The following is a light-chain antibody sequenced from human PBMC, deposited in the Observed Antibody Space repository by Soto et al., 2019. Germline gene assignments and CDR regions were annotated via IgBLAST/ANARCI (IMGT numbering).Light chain of an antibody. V-gene: IGLV2-14*03. CDR2: DVS. CDR1: SSDAGGYNY. Sequence: QSALTQPASVSGSPGQSITISCTGTSSDAGGYNYVSWYQQHPGKAPKLMIYDVSYRPSGVSNRFSGSKSGSTASLTISGLQAEDEADYYCNSYTSSSTGVFGGGTKLTVL. CDR3: NSYTSSSTGV. J-gene: IGLJ3*02.